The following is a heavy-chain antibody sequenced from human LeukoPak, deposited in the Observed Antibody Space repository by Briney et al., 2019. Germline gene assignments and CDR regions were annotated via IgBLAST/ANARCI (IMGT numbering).Heavy chain of an antibody. CDR2: ISAYNGNT. D-gene: IGHD3-10*01. Sequence: ASVKVSCKASGYTFTSYGISWVRQAPGQGLEWMGWISAYNGNTNYAQKLQGRVTMTTDTSTSTAYMELRSLRSDDTAVYYCARYWVMRYYYGSGTTSNFDYWGQGTLVTVSS. V-gene: IGHV1-18*01. CDR1: GYTFTSYG. CDR3: ARYWVMRYYYGSGTTSNFDY. J-gene: IGHJ4*02.